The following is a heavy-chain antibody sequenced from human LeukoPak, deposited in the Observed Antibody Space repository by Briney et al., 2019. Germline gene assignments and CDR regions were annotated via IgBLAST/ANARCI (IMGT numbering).Heavy chain of an antibody. CDR3: ARADCSSTSCYTGLDY. D-gene: IGHD2-2*02. CDR1: GGSFSGYY. CDR2: INHSGST. Sequence: SETLSLTCAVYGGSFSGYYWSWIRQPPGKGLEWIGEINHSGSTNYNPSLKSRVTISVDTSKNQFSLKLSSVTAADTAVYYCARADCSSTSCYTGLDYWGQGTLVTFSS. J-gene: IGHJ4*02. V-gene: IGHV4-34*01.